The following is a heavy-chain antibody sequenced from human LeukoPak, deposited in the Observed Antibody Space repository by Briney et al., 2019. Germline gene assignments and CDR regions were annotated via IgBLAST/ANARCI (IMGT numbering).Heavy chain of an antibody. CDR1: GGSISSGSYY. V-gene: IGHV4-61*02. Sequence: SETLSLTCSVSGGSISSGSYYWSWIRQPAGKGLEWIGRIYSSGITNYNPSLKSRVTISVDTSKNQFSLKLGSVTAADTAVYYCARTGSSGIDPWGQGTLVTVSS. CDR3: ARTGSSGIDP. CDR2: IYSSGIT. D-gene: IGHD3-10*01. J-gene: IGHJ5*02.